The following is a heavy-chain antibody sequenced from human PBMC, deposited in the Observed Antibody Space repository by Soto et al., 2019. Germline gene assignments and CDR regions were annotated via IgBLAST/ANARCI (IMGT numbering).Heavy chain of an antibody. CDR1: GGTFSSYA. CDR3: AGGEEGYCSGGSCYFNWFDP. Sequence: QVQLVQSGAEVKKPGSSVKVSCKASGGTFSSYAISWVRQAPGQGLEWMGGIIPIFGTANYAQKFQGRVTITAEESTSTAYMELSSLRSEDTAVYYCAGGEEGYCSGGSCYFNWFDPWVQGTLVIVSS. J-gene: IGHJ5*02. D-gene: IGHD2-15*01. V-gene: IGHV1-69*01. CDR2: IIPIFGTA.